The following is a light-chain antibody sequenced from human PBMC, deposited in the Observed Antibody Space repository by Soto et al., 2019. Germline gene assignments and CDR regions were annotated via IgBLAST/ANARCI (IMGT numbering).Light chain of an antibody. CDR3: TSYTSSSLYF. V-gene: IGLV2-14*01. CDR1: SSDVGGYNY. CDR2: EVS. J-gene: IGLJ1*01. Sequence: QSALTQPASVSGAPGQSITISCTGTSSDVGGYNYVSWYQQHPGKAPKLMICEVSNRPSGVSNRFSGSKSGNTASLTISDLQTEDEADYYCTSYTSSSLYFFGTGTKLTVL.